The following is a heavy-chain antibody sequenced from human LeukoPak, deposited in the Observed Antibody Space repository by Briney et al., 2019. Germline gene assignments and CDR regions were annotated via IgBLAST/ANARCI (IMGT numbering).Heavy chain of an antibody. Sequence: PGGSLRLSCAASGFTFTIFGFNWVRQAPGKVPEWVSYIDARSGITYYADSVKGRFTISRDNAKNSLYLQMNSLRAEDTAVYYCARDLVVARDSDYWGQGTLVTVSS. CDR3: ARDLVVARDSDY. CDR2: IDARSGIT. CDR1: GFTFTIFG. D-gene: IGHD2-8*02. V-gene: IGHV3-21*05. J-gene: IGHJ4*02.